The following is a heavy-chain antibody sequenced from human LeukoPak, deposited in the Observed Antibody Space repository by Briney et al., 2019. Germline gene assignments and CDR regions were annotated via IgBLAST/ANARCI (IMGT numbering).Heavy chain of an antibody. D-gene: IGHD3-10*01. Sequence: GSLRLSCAASGFTFSSYGMHWVRQSPGRGLQWLASIYYTGNTYYNPSLQSRLSISEDTSKNQFSLWLSSVTAADTAVYYCARQGGSGSYYIRWGQGILVTVSS. CDR3: ARQGGSGSYYIR. CDR2: IYYTGNT. V-gene: IGHV4-39*01. CDR1: GFTFSSYG. J-gene: IGHJ4*02.